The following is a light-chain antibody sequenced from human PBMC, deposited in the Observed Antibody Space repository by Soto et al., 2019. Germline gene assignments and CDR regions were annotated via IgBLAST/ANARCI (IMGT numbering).Light chain of an antibody. J-gene: IGLJ7*01. CDR1: SSDIGGYKF. CDR2: DVN. Sequence: QSALTQPRSVSGSPGQSVTISCTGTSSDIGGYKFVSWYQQHPDKAPKLMIFDVNKRPSGVPDRFSGSKSDNTASLTISGLQAEDEADYYCCSYVGSYSFVFGSGTQLTVL. V-gene: IGLV2-11*01. CDR3: CSYVGSYSFV.